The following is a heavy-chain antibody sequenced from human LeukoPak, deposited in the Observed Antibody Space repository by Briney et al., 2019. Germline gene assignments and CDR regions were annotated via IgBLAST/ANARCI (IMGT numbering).Heavy chain of an antibody. V-gene: IGHV3-33*01. CDR3: ARDAQRGFDYSNSLEH. Sequence: GGSLRLSCEASGFTFSHYGMHCVRQAPGKGLEWVAVIWSDATNQYYADSVKGRFTISRDNFKKTVSLQMNSLRAEDTAVYYRARDAQRGFDYSNSLEHWGQGSLVTVSS. D-gene: IGHD4-11*01. J-gene: IGHJ4*02. CDR2: IWSDATNQ. CDR1: GFTFSHYG.